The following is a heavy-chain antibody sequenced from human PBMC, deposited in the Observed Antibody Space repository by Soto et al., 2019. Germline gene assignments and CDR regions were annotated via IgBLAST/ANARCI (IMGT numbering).Heavy chain of an antibody. J-gene: IGHJ4*02. Sequence: EVQLLASGGGLVQPGGSLRLSCAASGFTFSSYAMSWVRQAPGKGLEWVSAISGSGGSTYYADSVTGRFIISRDNSKNTLHLQMNSLSDEDTAVYYCAKYDYMWGSYRIDYWGQGTLVTVAS. CDR1: GFTFSSYA. CDR3: AKYDYMWGSYRIDY. CDR2: ISGSGGST. V-gene: IGHV3-23*01. D-gene: IGHD3-16*02.